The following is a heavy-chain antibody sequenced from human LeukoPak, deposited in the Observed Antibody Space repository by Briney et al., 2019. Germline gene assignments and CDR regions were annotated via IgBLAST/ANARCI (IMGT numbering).Heavy chain of an antibody. J-gene: IGHJ3*02. CDR3: ARGPELLWFGEGAFDI. CDR1: GYTFTSYD. V-gene: IGHV1-8*01. Sequence: GASVKVSCKASGYTFTSYDINWVRQATGQGLEWMGWMNPNSGNTGYAQKFQGRVTMTRNTSISTAYMELSSLRSEDTAVYYCARGPELLWFGEGAFDIWGQGTMVTVSS. D-gene: IGHD3-10*01. CDR2: MNPNSGNT.